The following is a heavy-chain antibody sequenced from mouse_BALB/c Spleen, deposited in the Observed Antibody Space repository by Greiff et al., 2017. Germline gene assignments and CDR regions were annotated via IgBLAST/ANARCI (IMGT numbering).Heavy chain of an antibody. Sequence: QVQLQQPGAELVKPGAPVKLSCKASGYTFTSYWMNWVKQRPGRGLEWIGRIDPSDSETHYNQKFKDKATLTVDKSSSTAYIQLSSLTSEDSAVYYCARRGDGYSYWYIDVWGAGTTVTVSS. J-gene: IGHJ1*01. CDR2: IDPSDSET. CDR1: GYTFTSYW. CDR3: ARRGDGYSYWYIDV. D-gene: IGHD2-3*01. V-gene: IGHV1-69*02.